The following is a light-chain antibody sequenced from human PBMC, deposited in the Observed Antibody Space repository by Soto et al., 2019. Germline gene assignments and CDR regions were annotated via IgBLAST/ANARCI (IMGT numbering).Light chain of an antibody. CDR1: QSVTSNY. V-gene: IGKV3-20*01. J-gene: IGKJ2*01. CDR2: GAS. Sequence: EIVLTQSPGTLSLSPWERATLSCRASQSVTSNYLAWYQQKPGQAPRLLIYGASTRAAGVPDRFSGSGSGTDFTLTITRLEPEDFAVYYCQQYGRSPLLYTFGQGTRLGVK. CDR3: QQYGRSPLLYT.